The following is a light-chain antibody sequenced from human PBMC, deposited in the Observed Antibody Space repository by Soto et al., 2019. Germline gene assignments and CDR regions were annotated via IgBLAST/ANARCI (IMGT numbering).Light chain of an antibody. CDR3: QEYSKWPLFT. CDR2: AAS. Sequence: EIVVTQSPGILSVSPGDRATLSRASQSVGRNLAWYQQKPGQAPTLLIYAASTRATGLPARFSGSGSGTDFTLTISSLQSEDFAVYYCQEYSKWPLFTFGPGTRVDIK. CDR1: QSVGRN. J-gene: IGKJ3*01. V-gene: IGKV3-15*01.